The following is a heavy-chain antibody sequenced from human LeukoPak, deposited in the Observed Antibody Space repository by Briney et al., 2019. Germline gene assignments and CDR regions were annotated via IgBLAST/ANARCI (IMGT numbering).Heavy chain of an antibody. V-gene: IGHV4-34*01. Sequence: SETLSLTCAVYGGSFSGYYWSWTRQPPGKGLEWIGEINHSGSTNYNPSLKSRVTISVDTSKNQFSLKLSSVTAADTAVYYCARGLNQYDFWSGYYRSKYYFDYWGQGTLVTVSS. CDR2: INHSGST. CDR3: ARGLNQYDFWSGYYRSKYYFDY. CDR1: GGSFSGYY. D-gene: IGHD3-3*01. J-gene: IGHJ4*02.